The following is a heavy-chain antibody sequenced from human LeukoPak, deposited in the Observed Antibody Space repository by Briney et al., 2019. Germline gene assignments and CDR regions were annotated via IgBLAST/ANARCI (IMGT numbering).Heavy chain of an antibody. D-gene: IGHD3-3*01. J-gene: IGHJ4*02. V-gene: IGHV3-23*01. CDR2: LSGSGGNT. Sequence: GGSLRLSCAASGFTFSSYVMSWVRQAPGKGLEWVSGLSGSGGNTYYADSVKGRFTISRDNSKNTLYLQMNSLRAEDTAIYYCAKDLRGYYDLEAFFDYWGQGTLVTVSS. CDR1: GFTFSSYV. CDR3: AKDLRGYYDLEAFFDY.